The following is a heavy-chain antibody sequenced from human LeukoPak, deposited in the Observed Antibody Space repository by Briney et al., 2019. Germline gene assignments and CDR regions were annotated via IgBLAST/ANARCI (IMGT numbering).Heavy chain of an antibody. J-gene: IGHJ5*02. Sequence: PGGSLRLSCAASGFTFSSYSMNWVRQAPGKGLEWVSSVSSSSSYIYYADSVKGRFTISRDNAKNSLYLQMNSLRAEDTAVYYRARDASKELWFGARGQNWFDPWGQGTLVTVSS. CDR2: VSSSSSYI. CDR1: GFTFSSYS. V-gene: IGHV3-21*01. CDR3: ARDASKELWFGARGQNWFDP. D-gene: IGHD3-10*01.